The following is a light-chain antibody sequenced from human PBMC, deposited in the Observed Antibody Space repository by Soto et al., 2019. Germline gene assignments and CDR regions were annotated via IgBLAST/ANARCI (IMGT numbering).Light chain of an antibody. J-gene: IGLJ1*01. Sequence: QSVLTQPASVSGSPGQSITISCTGTSSEVGGYNYVSWYQQHPGKAPKLMIYEVSNRPSGVSYRFSGSKSGNTASLTISGLQAEDEADYYCSSHTSSNTRVFGTGTKVTVL. CDR3: SSHTSSNTRV. CDR1: SSEVGGYNY. V-gene: IGLV2-14*01. CDR2: EVS.